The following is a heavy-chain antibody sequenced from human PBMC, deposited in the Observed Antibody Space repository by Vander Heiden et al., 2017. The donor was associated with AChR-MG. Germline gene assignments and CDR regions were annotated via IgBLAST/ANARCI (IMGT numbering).Heavy chain of an antibody. D-gene: IGHD4-17*01. CDR3: ARSDYGDYNFDY. V-gene: IGHV4-61*02. J-gene: IGHJ4*02. CDR2: IYTSGTT. Sequence: QVQLQESGPGLVKPSQTLSLPCPVPGSGGSIRSGNYYWRWIRQSAGKGLEWIGRIYTSGTTTYNPSLKSRVTMSVDPSNNQFSLKVTSVTAADTAVYYCARSDYGDYNFDYWGQGNLVTVSS. CDR1: GGSIRSGNYY.